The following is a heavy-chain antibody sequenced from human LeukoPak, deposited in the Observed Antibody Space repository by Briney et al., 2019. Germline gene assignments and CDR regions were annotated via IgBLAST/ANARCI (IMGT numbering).Heavy chain of an antibody. Sequence: GGSLRLSCAASGFTFSSYAMSWVRQAPGKGLEWVSAISGSGGSTYYADSVKGRFTISRDNSKNTLYLQMNSLRAEDTAVYYCARDSCNSGYYVRVCYFDYWGQGTLVTVSS. J-gene: IGHJ4*02. CDR2: ISGSGGST. V-gene: IGHV3-23*01. CDR1: GFTFSSYA. CDR3: ARDSCNSGYYVRVCYFDY. D-gene: IGHD3-22*01.